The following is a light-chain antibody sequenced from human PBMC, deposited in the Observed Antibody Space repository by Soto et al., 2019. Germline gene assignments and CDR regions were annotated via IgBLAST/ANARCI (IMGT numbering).Light chain of an antibody. CDR2: DAS. V-gene: IGKV3-11*01. CDR1: QSVSSY. CDR3: QQRSNWPPVT. J-gene: IGKJ4*01. Sequence: EIVLTQSPATLSLSPVERATLSCRASQSVSSYLAWYQQKPGQAPRLLIYDASNRATGIPARFSGSGSGTDLTLTISSLEPEDFAIYYCQQRSNWPPVTFGGGTKVEIK.